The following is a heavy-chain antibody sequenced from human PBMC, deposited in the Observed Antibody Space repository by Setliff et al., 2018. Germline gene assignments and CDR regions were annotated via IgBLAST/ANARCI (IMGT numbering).Heavy chain of an antibody. CDR2: ISTNTGNP. D-gene: IGHD3-16*02. J-gene: IGHJ6*03. CDR3: ARASRFATIVWKGDYYMDV. Sequence: GASVKVSCKASGYTFTDYPITWVRQAPGQGLEWMGWISTNTGNPTYAQGFTGRFVFSLDTSVSTAYLQISSLKPEDTAMYYCARASRFATIVWKGDYYMDVWGKGTTVTVSS. V-gene: IGHV7-4-1*02. CDR1: GYTFTDYP.